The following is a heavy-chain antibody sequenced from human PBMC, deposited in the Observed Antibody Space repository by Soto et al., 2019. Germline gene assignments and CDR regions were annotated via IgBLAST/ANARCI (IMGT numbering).Heavy chain of an antibody. Sequence: ASVKVSCKASGYTFTSYDINWVRQATGQGLEWMGWMNPNSGNTGYAQKFQGRVTMTRNTSISTAYMELSSLRSEDTAVYYCARGLCRLMRYGMDVRGQEPTVTASS. CDR3: ARGLCRLMRYGMDV. CDR2: MNPNSGNT. V-gene: IGHV1-8*01. J-gene: IGHJ6*01. CDR1: GYTFTSYD. D-gene: IGHD2-21*01.